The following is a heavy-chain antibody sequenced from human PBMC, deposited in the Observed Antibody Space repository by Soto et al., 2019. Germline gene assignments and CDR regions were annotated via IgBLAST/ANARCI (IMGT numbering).Heavy chain of an antibody. CDR3: ARAYYYDSSGPAVDI. D-gene: IGHD3-22*01. CDR1: GFTFSSYG. J-gene: IGHJ3*02. Sequence: GGSLRLSCAASGFTFSSYGMHWVRQAPGKGLEWVAVIWYDGSNKYYADSVKGRFAISRDNSKNTLYLQMNSLRAEDTAVYYCARAYYYDSSGPAVDIWGQGTMVTVSS. V-gene: IGHV3-33*01. CDR2: IWYDGSNK.